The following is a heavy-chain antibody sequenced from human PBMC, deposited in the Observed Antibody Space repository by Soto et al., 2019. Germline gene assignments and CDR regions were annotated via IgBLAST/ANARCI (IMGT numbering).Heavy chain of an antibody. V-gene: IGHV3-33*01. CDR2: IWYDGSNK. CDR1: GLTSSAYG. Sequence: QVQLVESGGGVAQPGRSLGLSGAASGLTSSAYGRHWVRQAQGKGLGWGPVIWYDGSNKYYADSVKGRFTISRDNSKNTLYLQMNSLRAEDTAVYYCASHDYGDYLGAFDIWGQGTMVTVSS. D-gene: IGHD4-17*01. CDR3: ASHDYGDYLGAFDI. J-gene: IGHJ3*02.